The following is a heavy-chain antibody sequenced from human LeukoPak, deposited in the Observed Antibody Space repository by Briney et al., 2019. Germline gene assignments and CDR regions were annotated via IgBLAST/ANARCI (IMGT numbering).Heavy chain of an antibody. CDR3: ARYCSSTSCYEPPYYYGMDV. Sequence: GASVKVSCKASGYTFTSYGISWVRQAPGQGLEWMGWISAYNGNTNYAQKLQGRVTMTTDTSTSTAYMELRSLRFDDTAVYYCARYCSSTSCYEPPYYYGMDVWGQGTTVTVSS. V-gene: IGHV1-18*01. J-gene: IGHJ6*02. CDR2: ISAYNGNT. D-gene: IGHD2-2*01. CDR1: GYTFTSYG.